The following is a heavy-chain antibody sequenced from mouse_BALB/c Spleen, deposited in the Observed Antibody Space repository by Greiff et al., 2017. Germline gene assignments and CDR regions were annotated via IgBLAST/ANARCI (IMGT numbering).Heavy chain of an antibody. D-gene: IGHD2-3*01. J-gene: IGHJ3*01. CDR3: ARCFDGYYEFAY. Sequence: EVQLQQSGPSLVKPSQTLSLTCSVTGDSITSGYWNWIRKFPGNKLEYMGYISYSGSTYYNPSLKSRISITRDTSKNQYYLQLNSVTTEDTATYYCARCFDGYYEFAYWGQGTLVTVSA. CDR1: GDSITSGY. CDR2: ISYSGST. V-gene: IGHV3-8*02.